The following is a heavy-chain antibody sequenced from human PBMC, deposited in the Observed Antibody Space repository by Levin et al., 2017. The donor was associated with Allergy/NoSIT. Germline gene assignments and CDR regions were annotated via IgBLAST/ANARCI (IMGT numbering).Heavy chain of an antibody. CDR1: GYSFTSYW. V-gene: IGHV5-51*01. Sequence: KVSCQASGYSFTSYWFGWVRQRPGKGLEWMGLIFPSDSDTRVSPSFQGQIIMSVDKSISTAYLQWSSLKASDTGMYYCARRDSDGSNSFDYWGQGTLVTVSP. CDR3: ARRDSDGSNSFDY. J-gene: IGHJ4*02. CDR2: IFPSDSDT. D-gene: IGHD2-21*01.